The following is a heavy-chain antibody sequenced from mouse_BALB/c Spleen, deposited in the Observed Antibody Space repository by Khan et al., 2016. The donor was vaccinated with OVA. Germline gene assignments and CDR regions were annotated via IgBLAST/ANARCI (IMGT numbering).Heavy chain of an antibody. V-gene: IGHV1S137*01. CDR2: VSTYSGTT. CDR1: DYTFTDYP. D-gene: IGHD2-3*01. CDR3: ARYDAYSFFAF. Sequence: QVQLKESGPELVRPGDSVKISCKASDYTFTDYPMHWVQQSPGKSLEWIGSVSTYSGTTNYNEEFKGKAIMTVDNSSSTAYLQLARLTSEDSAIYYCARYDAYSFFAFWGQGTPVTVSA. J-gene: IGHJ3*01.